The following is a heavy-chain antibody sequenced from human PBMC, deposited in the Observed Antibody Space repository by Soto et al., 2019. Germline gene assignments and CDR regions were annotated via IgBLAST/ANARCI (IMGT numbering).Heavy chain of an antibody. CDR3: ARDRRCSSTSCYTFGNWFDP. V-gene: IGHV1-18*04. J-gene: IGHJ5*02. CDR1: GYTFTSYG. CDR2: ISAYNGNT. D-gene: IGHD2-2*02. Sequence: QVQLVQSGAEVKKPGASVKVSCKASGYTFTSYGISWVRQAPGQGLEWMGWISAYNGNTNYAQKLQGRVTMTTDTSTSTAYMELRSLRSDDTAVYYSARDRRCSSTSCYTFGNWFDPWGQGTLVTVSS.